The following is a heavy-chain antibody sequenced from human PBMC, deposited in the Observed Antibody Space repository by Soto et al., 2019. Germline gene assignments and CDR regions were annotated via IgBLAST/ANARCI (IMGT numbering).Heavy chain of an antibody. CDR1: GFTFSNAW. D-gene: IGHD2-15*01. CDR3: TSSPYCSGGSCPEENWFGP. J-gene: IGHJ5*02. CDR2: IKSKTDGGTT. Sequence: GGSLRLSCAASGFTFSNAWMSWVRQAPGKGLEWVGRIKSKTDGGTTDYAAPVKGRFTISRDDSKNTLYLQMNSLKTEDTAVYYCTSSPYCSGGSCPEENWFGPWGQGTLVTVSS. V-gene: IGHV3-15*01.